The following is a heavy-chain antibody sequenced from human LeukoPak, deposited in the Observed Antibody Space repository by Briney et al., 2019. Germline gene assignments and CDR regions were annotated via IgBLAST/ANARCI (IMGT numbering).Heavy chain of an antibody. J-gene: IGHJ6*02. Sequence: GGSLRLSCAACGFTFSSYAMNWVRQAPGKGLEWVSTISGSGGSKHYADSVEGRFTISRDNSKNTVYLQMNSLRAEDTAIYYCAKLTSASGAYGVDVWGQGTTVTVSS. D-gene: IGHD3-10*01. V-gene: IGHV3-23*01. CDR3: AKLTSASGAYGVDV. CDR2: ISGSGGSK. CDR1: GFTFSSYA.